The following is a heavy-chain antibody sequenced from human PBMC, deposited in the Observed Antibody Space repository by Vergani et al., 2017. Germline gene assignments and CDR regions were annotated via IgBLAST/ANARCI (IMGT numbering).Heavy chain of an antibody. CDR2: IFSNDEK. Sequence: QVTLQESGPVLGKPTETLTLTCTVSGFSLSNARMGVSWIRQPPGKALEWLAHIFSNDEKSYSTSLKSRLTISKDTSKSQVVLTMTNMDPVDTATYYCARIAVAYPTKDAFDIWGQGTMVTVSS. J-gene: IGHJ3*02. D-gene: IGHD6-19*01. CDR3: ARIAVAYPTKDAFDI. CDR1: GFSLSNARMG. V-gene: IGHV2-26*01.